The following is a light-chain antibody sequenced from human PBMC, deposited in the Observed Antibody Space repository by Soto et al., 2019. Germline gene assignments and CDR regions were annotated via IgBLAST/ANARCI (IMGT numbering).Light chain of an antibody. CDR1: QDISNY. CDR3: QHPYT. J-gene: IGKJ2*01. V-gene: IGKV1-9*01. CDR2: GAS. Sequence: DIQLTQSPSFLSASVGDRVTITCRASQDISNYLAWYQQKPGKAPELLIYGASTLQSGVPSRFSGSGSGTEFTLTITILQPEDFATYYCQHPYTFGQGTSLEIK.